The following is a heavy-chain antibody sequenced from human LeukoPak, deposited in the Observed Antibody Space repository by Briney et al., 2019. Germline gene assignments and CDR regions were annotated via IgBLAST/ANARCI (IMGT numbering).Heavy chain of an antibody. CDR2: INSDGRST. V-gene: IGHV3-74*01. Sequence: GGSLRLSCAASGFTFSSYWMHWVRQAPGKGLVWVSRINSDGRSTSYADSVKGRFTISRDNAKNSLYLQMNTLRAEDTAVYYCARDKDYSESGGHGDWGYYFDYWGQGALVTVSS. CDR3: ARDKDYSESGGHGDWGYYFDY. CDR1: GFTFSSYW. D-gene: IGHD3-22*01. J-gene: IGHJ4*02.